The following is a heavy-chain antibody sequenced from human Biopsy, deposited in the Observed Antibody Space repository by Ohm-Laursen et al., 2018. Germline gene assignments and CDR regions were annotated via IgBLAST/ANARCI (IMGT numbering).Heavy chain of an antibody. CDR1: GGSFTGYY. CDR3: ARESDSSGYYYRDY. CDR2: INHSGST. D-gene: IGHD3-22*01. V-gene: IGHV4-34*01. Sequence: GTLSLTCAVYGGSFTGYYWSWIRQPPGKGLEWIGEINHSGSTNYNPSLKSRVTISLDTSKNQLSLKLSSVTAADTAVYYRARESDSSGYYYRDYWGQGTLVTVSS. J-gene: IGHJ4*02.